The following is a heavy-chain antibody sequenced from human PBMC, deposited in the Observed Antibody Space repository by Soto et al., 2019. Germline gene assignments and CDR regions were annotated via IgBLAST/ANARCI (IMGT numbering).Heavy chain of an antibody. CDR2: VYNSGST. CDR3: ARYRKFFQI. CDR1: GGSISSNY. J-gene: IGHJ3*02. Sequence: PSETLSLTCTVSGGSISSNYWTWIRQPPGKGLEWIGYVYNSGSTNYNPSLKSRVTISEDTSKSQFSLKVNSMTAADTAVYYCARYRKFFQIWGQGTKVTVSS. V-gene: IGHV4-59*01.